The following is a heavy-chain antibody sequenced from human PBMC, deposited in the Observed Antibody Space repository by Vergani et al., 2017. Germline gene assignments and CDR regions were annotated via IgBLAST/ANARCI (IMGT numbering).Heavy chain of an antibody. CDR2: IRYDGSNK. V-gene: IGHV3-30*02. Sequence: QVQLVESGGGVVQPGGSLRLSCAASGFTFSSYGMHWVRQAPGKGLEWVAFIRYDGSNKYYADSVKGRFTISRDNSKNTLYLQMNSLRAEDTAVYYCARDRLSSDAIDLWGQGTAVTVSS. D-gene: IGHD6-6*01. CDR1: GFTFSSYG. J-gene: IGHJ3*01. CDR3: ARDRLSSDAIDL.